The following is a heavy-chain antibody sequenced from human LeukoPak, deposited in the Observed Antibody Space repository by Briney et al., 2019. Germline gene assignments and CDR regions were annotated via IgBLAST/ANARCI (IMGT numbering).Heavy chain of an antibody. CDR3: APGRGGGRVSDWFDP. V-gene: IGHV1-2*02. J-gene: IGHJ5*02. CDR2: INPNSGGT. D-gene: IGHD4-23*01. CDR1: GYTFTGYY. Sequence: GASVKVSCKASGYTFTGYYMHWVRQAPGQGLEWMGWINPNSGGTSYAQKFQGRVTMTRDTSISTAYMELSRLRSDDTAVYYCAPGRGGGRVSDWFDPWGQGTLVTVSS.